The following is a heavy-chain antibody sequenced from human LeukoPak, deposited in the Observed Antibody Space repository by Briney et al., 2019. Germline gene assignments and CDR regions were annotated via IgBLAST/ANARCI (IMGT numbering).Heavy chain of an antibody. CDR3: AKARPLDSSSWSHGDY. V-gene: IGHV3-53*01. Sequence: AGGSLRLSCAASGFTVSSSYMNWVRQAPGKGLEWVSLIYGGGSTYYADSVKGRFTISRDNSKNTLYLQMNSLRAEDTAVYYCAKARPLDSSSWSHGDYWGQGTLVTVSS. D-gene: IGHD6-13*01. CDR2: IYGGGST. CDR1: GFTVSSSY. J-gene: IGHJ4*02.